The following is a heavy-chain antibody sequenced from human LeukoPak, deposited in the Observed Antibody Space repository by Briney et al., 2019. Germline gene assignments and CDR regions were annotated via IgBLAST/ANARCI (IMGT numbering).Heavy chain of an antibody. D-gene: IGHD1-1*01. CDR3: AKVDNWKYGHHDF. V-gene: IGHV3-23*01. CDR2: IGGSGDRT. CDR1: GFTFSIYG. J-gene: IGHJ4*02. Sequence: GGTLRLSCAASGFTFSIYGMNWVRQSPGKGLEWVSGIGGSGDRTYYADSVKGRFSISRDNSKNTLYLQINSLRVEDTAVYYCAKVDNWKYGHHDFWGQGTLVTVSS.